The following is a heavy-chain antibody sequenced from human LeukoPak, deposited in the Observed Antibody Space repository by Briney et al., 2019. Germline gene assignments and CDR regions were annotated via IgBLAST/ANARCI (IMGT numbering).Heavy chain of an antibody. CDR3: AKFGSGFRALQH. V-gene: IGHV3-23*01. CDR1: GFTFTSYS. CDR2: ISGGGGST. D-gene: IGHD3-10*01. Sequence: PGGSLRLSCAASGFTFTSYSMNWVRQAPGKGLEWVSTISGGGGSTYYADSVKGRFTISRDNSKNTLYLQMNSLRGDDTAVYFCAKFGSGFRALQHWGQGTLVTVSS. J-gene: IGHJ1*01.